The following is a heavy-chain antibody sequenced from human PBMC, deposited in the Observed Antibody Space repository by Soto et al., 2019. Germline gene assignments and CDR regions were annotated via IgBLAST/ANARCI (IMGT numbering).Heavy chain of an antibody. Sequence: SETLYRTWTVSGGSIRTYYWSWSRQPPGKGLEWIGYVYYSGRTLYNPSLKSRVTISEDMSKNQFSLRLNSVTDADTAVYYCASIGQPQSFEYWGQGTLVTVYS. J-gene: IGHJ4*02. D-gene: IGHD4-4*01. CDR3: ASIGQPQSFEY. CDR1: GGSIRTYY. CDR2: VYYSGRT. V-gene: IGHV4-59*01.